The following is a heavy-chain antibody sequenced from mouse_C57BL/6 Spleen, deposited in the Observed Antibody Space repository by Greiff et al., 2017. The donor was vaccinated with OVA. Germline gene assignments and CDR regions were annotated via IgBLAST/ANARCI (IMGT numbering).Heavy chain of an antibody. J-gene: IGHJ1*03. CDR2: IYPGDGDT. V-gene: IGHV1-82*01. CDR3: AREGAVPNFDV. Sequence: VQLQQSGPELVKPGASVKISCKASGYAFSRSWMNWVKQRPGKGLEWIGRIYPGDGDTNYNGKFKGKATLTADKSSSTAYMQLSSLTSEDSAVYFCAREGAVPNFDVWGTGTTVTVSS. D-gene: IGHD6-1*01. CDR1: GYAFSRSW.